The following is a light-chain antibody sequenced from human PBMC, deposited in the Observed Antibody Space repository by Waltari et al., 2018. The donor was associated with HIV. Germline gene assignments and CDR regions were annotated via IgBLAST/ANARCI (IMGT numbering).Light chain of an antibody. J-gene: IGLJ2*01. CDR1: NIAGRK. CDR2: DDS. Sequence: YVLTQHPSVSVAPGQTARLTCGGDNIAGRKVHWYQRRPGQAPALVVFDDSDRPSGIPERFSGSISGNTATLIISRVEDGDEADYYCQVWDESNEQVVFGGGTRLTVL. V-gene: IGLV3-21*02. CDR3: QVWDESNEQVV.